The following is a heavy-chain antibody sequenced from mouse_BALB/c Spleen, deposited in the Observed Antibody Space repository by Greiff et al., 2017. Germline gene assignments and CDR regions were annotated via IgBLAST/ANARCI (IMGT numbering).Heavy chain of an antibody. CDR3: AREGRDYGSSFYAMDY. Sequence: EVQLQQSGPELVKPGASVKMSCKASGYTFTSYVMHWVKQKPGQGLEWIGYINPYNDGTKYNEKFKGKATLTSDKSSSTAYMELSSLTSEDSAVYFCAREGRDYGSSFYAMDYWGQGTTLTVSS. D-gene: IGHD1-1*01. CDR2: INPYNDGT. J-gene: IGHJ2*01. CDR1: GYTFTSYV. V-gene: IGHV1-14*01.